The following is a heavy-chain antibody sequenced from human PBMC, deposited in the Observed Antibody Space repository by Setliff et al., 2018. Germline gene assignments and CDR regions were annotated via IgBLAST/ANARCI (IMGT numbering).Heavy chain of an antibody. Sequence: PGGSLRLSCAASGFTFSSDPMNWVRQAPGKGLEWLSNIRNDGATTSYADSVKGRFTVSRDNAMDTLFLQMNGLTTDDTAKYFCAKDRWGYADPWGQGTLVTVSS. D-gene: IGHD2-2*01. CDR2: IRNDGATT. CDR3: AKDRWGYADP. J-gene: IGHJ5*02. CDR1: GFTFSSDP. V-gene: IGHV3-48*04.